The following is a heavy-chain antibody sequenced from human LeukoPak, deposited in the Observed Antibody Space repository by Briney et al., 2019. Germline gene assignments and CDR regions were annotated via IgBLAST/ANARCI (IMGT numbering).Heavy chain of an antibody. Sequence: AGSLRLSCEASGFTFSSYAMSWVRQAPGKGLEWVSAISGSGGGTYYADSVKGRFTISRDNSKHTLYLQMNSLRAEDTAVYYCAKDCHSGYVFDYYYGMDVWGQGTTVTVSS. J-gene: IGHJ6*02. V-gene: IGHV3-23*01. CDR3: AKDCHSGYVFDYYYGMDV. CDR1: GFTFSSYA. D-gene: IGHD5-12*01. CDR2: ISGSGGGT.